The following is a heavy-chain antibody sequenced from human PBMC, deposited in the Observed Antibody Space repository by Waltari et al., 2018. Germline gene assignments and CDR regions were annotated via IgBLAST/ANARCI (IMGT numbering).Heavy chain of an antibody. CDR2: ISSSSSYI. CDR1: GFTFSSYS. Sequence: EVQLVESGGGLVKPGGSLRLSCAASGFTFSSYSLTWVRQAPGKGLEWVSSISSSSSYIYYADSVKGRFTISRDNAKNSLYLQMNSLRAEDTAVYYCARAYGGNSGNDAFDIWGQGTMVTVSS. V-gene: IGHV3-21*01. D-gene: IGHD2-21*02. CDR3: ARAYGGNSGNDAFDI. J-gene: IGHJ3*02.